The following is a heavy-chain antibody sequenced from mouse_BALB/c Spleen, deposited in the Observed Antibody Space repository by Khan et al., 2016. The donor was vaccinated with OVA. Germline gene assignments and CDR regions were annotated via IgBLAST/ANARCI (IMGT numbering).Heavy chain of an antibody. CDR1: GHTLTADW. D-gene: IGHD1-1*02. J-gene: IGHJ3*01. CDR2: IDTSTDNN. Sequence: QVQLQQSGAERAKPGAAVKKSCKATGHTLTADWVHGVKQRPGQGGEWSGNIDTSTDNNEYNQRLRDKATWTKDKASRTAYMQLSSLTSEDSAVSYCARRGLSGIFACWRRRTLVPVSA. CDR3: ARRGLSGIFAC. V-gene: IGHV1-7*01.